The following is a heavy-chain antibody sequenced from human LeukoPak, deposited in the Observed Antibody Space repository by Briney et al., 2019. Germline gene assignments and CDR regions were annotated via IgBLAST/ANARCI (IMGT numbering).Heavy chain of an antibody. D-gene: IGHD3-22*01. Sequence: GRSLRLSCAASGFTFSSYAMHWVRQAPGKGLEWVAVISYDGSNKYYADSVKGRFTISRDNSKNTLYLQMNSLRAEDTAVYYCAKDLPQWLLIYYYYYGMDVWGQGTTVTVSS. J-gene: IGHJ6*02. CDR1: GFTFSSYA. CDR3: AKDLPQWLLIYYYYYGMDV. CDR2: ISYDGSNK. V-gene: IGHV3-30-3*01.